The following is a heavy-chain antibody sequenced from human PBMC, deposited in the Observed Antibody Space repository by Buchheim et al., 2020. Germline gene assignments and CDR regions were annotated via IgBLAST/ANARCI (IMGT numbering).Heavy chain of an antibody. CDR3: EAGGY. CDR2: ISSDGNTM. Sequence: EVQLVESGGGFVQPGGSLRLSCAVSGFTFRNSNLNWVRQAPGKGLEWISYISSDGNTMFYADSVKARFTISRDNAEHSLYLRMNSLRADDTAVYSCEAGGYWGQGT. D-gene: IGHD1-26*01. CDR1: GFTFRNSN. V-gene: IGHV3-48*01. J-gene: IGHJ4*02.